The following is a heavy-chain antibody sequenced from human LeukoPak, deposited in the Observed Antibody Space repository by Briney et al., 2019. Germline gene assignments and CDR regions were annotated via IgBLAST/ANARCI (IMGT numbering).Heavy chain of an antibody. V-gene: IGHV4-39*01. CDR2: IYYNGRT. J-gene: IGHJ3*02. CDR1: GDSINNNNYY. Sequence: PSETLSLTCTVSGDSINNNNYYWGWIRQPPGKGLEWIGNIYYNGRTYYSPSLKSRGTISVDTSNNQFSLRLSSVTAADTAVYYCARITDRTIIGEIKHGFDIWGQGTPVTVSS. D-gene: IGHD3-3*01. CDR3: ARITDRTIIGEIKHGFDI.